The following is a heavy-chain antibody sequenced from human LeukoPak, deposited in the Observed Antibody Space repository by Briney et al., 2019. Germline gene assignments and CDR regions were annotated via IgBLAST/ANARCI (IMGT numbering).Heavy chain of an antibody. CDR1: GCGFSCND. Sequence: VNASDYRAGCGFSCNDFCGVRRAPGQGLEWMGRIIPILGIPNYAQKFQGRVTITADKSTTTAYMKLSSLRSEDTAVYYCATAAIVVVSARDYWYFDLWGRGTLVTVSS. CDR3: ATAAIVVVSARDYWYFDL. D-gene: IGHD2-21*01. CDR2: IIPILGIP. V-gene: IGHV1-69*04. J-gene: IGHJ2*01.